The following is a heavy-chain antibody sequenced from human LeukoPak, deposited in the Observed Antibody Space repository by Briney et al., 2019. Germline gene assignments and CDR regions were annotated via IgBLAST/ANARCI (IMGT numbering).Heavy chain of an antibody. CDR3: VRMSDEYGDY. J-gene: IGHJ4*02. CDR1: GFSFSDFW. CDR2: IKEDGSEK. D-gene: IGHD4-17*01. V-gene: IGHV3-7*01. Sequence: GGSLRLSCAASGFSFSDFWMSWVRQAPGKGLEWLANIKEDGSEKHYVDSVKGRFTISRDNAKNSLYLQMNSLRAEDTAVYYCVRMSDEYGDYWGQGTLVTVSS.